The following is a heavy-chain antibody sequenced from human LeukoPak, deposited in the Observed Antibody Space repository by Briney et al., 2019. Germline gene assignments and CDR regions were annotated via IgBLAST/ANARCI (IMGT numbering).Heavy chain of an antibody. CDR3: ARESVSGYYFDY. V-gene: IGHV1-2*02. J-gene: IGHJ4*02. D-gene: IGHD3-3*01. CDR2: INPTSGGT. Sequence: GASVKVSCKASGYTFTGYYMHRVRQAPGQGLEWMGYINPTSGGTNYAQRFQGRVTMTRDTSISTAYMELSRLRSDDTAVYYCARESVSGYYFDYWGQGTLVTVSS. CDR1: GYTFTGYY.